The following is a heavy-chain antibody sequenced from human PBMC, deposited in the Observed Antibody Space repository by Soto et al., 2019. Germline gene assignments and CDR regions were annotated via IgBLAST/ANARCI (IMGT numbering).Heavy chain of an antibody. Sequence: SETLSLTCTVSGDSISSYYWNWIRQPPGKGLEWIGYIYNSGNTNYNPSLRSRATISEDTSKNQFSPELSSVTAADTAVYYCARVAAYYGSGSYFDYWGQGTLVTVSS. D-gene: IGHD3-10*01. CDR1: GDSISSYY. J-gene: IGHJ4*02. CDR2: IYNSGNT. V-gene: IGHV4-59*12. CDR3: ARVAAYYGSGSYFDY.